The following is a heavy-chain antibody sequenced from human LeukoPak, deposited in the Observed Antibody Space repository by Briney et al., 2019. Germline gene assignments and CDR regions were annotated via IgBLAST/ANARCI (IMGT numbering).Heavy chain of an antibody. D-gene: IGHD2-15*01. V-gene: IGHV3-30-3*01. CDR1: GFTFSSYA. CDR2: ISYDGSNK. J-gene: IGHJ4*02. Sequence: GGSLRLSCAASGFTFSSYAMHWVRQAPGKGLEWVAVISYDGSNKYYADSVKGRFTISRDNSKNTLYLQMNSLRAEDTAVYYCARVGVGYCSGGSCYYFDYWGQGTLVTVSS. CDR3: ARVGVGYCSGGSCYYFDY.